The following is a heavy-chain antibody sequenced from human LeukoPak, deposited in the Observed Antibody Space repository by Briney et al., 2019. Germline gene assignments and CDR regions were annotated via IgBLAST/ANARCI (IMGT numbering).Heavy chain of an antibody. D-gene: IGHD4-23*01. CDR1: GFTFSSYW. Sequence: GGSLRLSCAASGFTFSSYWMHWVRQAPGKGLVWVSRIYSDGSDTIYADSVRGRFTISRDSAKNTLYLQMNSLRAEDTAVYYCAKRRTTVVTLDSWGQGALVTVSS. J-gene: IGHJ4*02. CDR3: AKRRTTVVTLDS. V-gene: IGHV3-74*01. CDR2: IYSDGSDT.